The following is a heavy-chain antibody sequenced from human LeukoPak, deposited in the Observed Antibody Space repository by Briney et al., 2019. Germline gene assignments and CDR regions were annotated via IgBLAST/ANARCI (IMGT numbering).Heavy chain of an antibody. CDR2: IYTSGST. CDR1: GGSISSYY. V-gene: IGHV4-4*09. D-gene: IGHD6-6*01. J-gene: IGHJ4*02. Sequence: SETLSLTCTVSGGSISSYYWSWIRQPPGKGLEWIGYIYTSGSTNYNPSLKSRVTISVDTSKNQFSLKLSSVTAADTAVYYCARTSARPYYFDYWGQGTLVTVSS. CDR3: ARTSARPYYFDY.